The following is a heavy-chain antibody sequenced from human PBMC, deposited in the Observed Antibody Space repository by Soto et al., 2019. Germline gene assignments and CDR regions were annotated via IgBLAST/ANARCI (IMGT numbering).Heavy chain of an antibody. J-gene: IGHJ5*02. CDR3: AHTTSIAAAGTNWFDP. D-gene: IGHD6-13*01. V-gene: IGHV2-5*02. CDR1: GFSLSTSGVG. Sequence: SGPTLVNPTQTLTLTCTFSGFSLSTSGVGVGWIRQPPGKALEWLALIYWDDDKRYSPSLRSRLTITKDTSKNQVVLTMTNMDPVDTATYYCAHTTSIAAAGTNWFDPWGQGTLVTVSS. CDR2: IYWDDDK.